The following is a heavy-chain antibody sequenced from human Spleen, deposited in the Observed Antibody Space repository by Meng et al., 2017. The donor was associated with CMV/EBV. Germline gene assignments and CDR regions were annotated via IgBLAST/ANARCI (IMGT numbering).Heavy chain of an antibody. D-gene: IGHD6-19*01. CDR2: IWHDGSKT. V-gene: IGHV3-30*02. J-gene: IGHJ5*02. Sequence: SGFTFRRYGRHWVRQAPGKGLEWVAFIWHDGSKTYYADSVKGRFTISRDNSKSTLYLQLNSLRAEDTSLYYCARGHTYRSSSQGFDPWGQGALVTVSS. CDR3: ARGHTYRSSSQGFDP. CDR1: GFTFRRYG.